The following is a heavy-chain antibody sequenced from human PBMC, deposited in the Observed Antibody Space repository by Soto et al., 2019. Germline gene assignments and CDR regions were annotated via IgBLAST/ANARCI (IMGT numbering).Heavy chain of an antibody. CDR2: ISYSGST. CDR3: ARDSKSDDAFDI. Sequence: QVQLQESGPGLVKPSETLSLTCTVSGGSISTYTWNWIRQSPGKGLEWIGYISYSGSTMSNPSLKSRVTISVDRSKNQLSLNLSSVTAADTAKYCCARDSKSDDAFDIWGLGTLVTVSS. V-gene: IGHV4-59*01. CDR1: GGSISTYT. J-gene: IGHJ3*02.